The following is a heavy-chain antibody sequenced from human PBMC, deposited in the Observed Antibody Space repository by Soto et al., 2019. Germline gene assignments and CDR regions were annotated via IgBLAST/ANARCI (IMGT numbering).Heavy chain of an antibody. Sequence: QVQLVQSGAEVKKPGSSVKVSCKASGGTFSSYTISWVRQAPGQVLEWMGSIIPILGIANYAQKFQGRVTITADKSTSTAYMELSRLRSEDKAVYYCARERGVEYSRSWYYFDYWGQGTLVTVSS. J-gene: IGHJ4*02. CDR3: ARERGVEYSRSWYYFDY. CDR2: IIPILGIA. V-gene: IGHV1-69*02. CDR1: GGTFSSYT. D-gene: IGHD6-13*01.